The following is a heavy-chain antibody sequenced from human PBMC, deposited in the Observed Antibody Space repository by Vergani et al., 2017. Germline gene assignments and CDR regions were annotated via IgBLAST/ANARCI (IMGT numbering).Heavy chain of an antibody. CDR2: ISGSGGST. D-gene: IGHD3-22*01. Sequence: EVQLLESGGGLVQPGGSLRLSCAASGFTFSSYAMSWVRQAPGKGLEWVSAISGSGGSTYYADSVKGRFTISGDNSKNTLYLQMNSLRAEDTAVYYCAKDKRTLWYYEWYFDLWGRGTLVTVSS. V-gene: IGHV3-23*01. CDR1: GFTFSSYA. J-gene: IGHJ2*01. CDR3: AKDKRTLWYYEWYFDL.